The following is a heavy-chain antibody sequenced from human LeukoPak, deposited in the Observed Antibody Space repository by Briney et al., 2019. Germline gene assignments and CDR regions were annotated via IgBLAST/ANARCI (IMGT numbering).Heavy chain of an antibody. J-gene: IGHJ4*02. CDR3: ATVGGDYGDYGYY. CDR1: GGSFSGYY. CDR2: INHSGST. D-gene: IGHD4-17*01. V-gene: IGHV4-34*01. Sequence: SETLSLTCAVYGGSFSGYYWSWIRQPPGKGLEWIGEINHSGSTNYNPSLKSRVTISVDTSKNQFSLKLSSVTAADTAVYYCATVGGDYGDYGYYWGQGTLVTVSS.